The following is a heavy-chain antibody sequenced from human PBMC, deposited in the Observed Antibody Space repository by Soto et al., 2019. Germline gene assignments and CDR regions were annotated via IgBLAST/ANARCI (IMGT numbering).Heavy chain of an antibody. CDR1: GYTLTELS. D-gene: IGHD3-10*01. J-gene: IGHJ5*02. Sequence: ASVKVSCKVSGYTLTELSMHWVRQAPGKGLEWMGGFDPEDGETIYAQKFQGRVTMTEDTSTDTAYMELSSLRSEDTAVYYCATGLTMVRGVSGNNWFDPWGQGTLVTVSS. V-gene: IGHV1-24*01. CDR3: ATGLTMVRGVSGNNWFDP. CDR2: FDPEDGET.